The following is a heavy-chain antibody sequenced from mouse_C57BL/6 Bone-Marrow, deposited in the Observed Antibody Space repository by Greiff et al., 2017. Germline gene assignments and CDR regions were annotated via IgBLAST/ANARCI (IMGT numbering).Heavy chain of an antibody. Sequence: VQLQQSGTVLARPGASVKMSCKTSGYTFTSYWMHWVKQRPGQGLEWIGWIDPENGDTEYASKFQGKATITADTSSNTAYLQLSSLTSEDTAVYYCTQLGRAWFAYWGQGTLVTVSA. V-gene: IGHV14-4*01. D-gene: IGHD4-1*02. CDR2: IDPENGDT. CDR3: TQLGRAWFAY. J-gene: IGHJ3*01. CDR1: GYTFTSYW.